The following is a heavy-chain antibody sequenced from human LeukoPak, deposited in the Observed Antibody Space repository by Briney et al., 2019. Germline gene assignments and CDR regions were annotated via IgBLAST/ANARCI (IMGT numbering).Heavy chain of an antibody. D-gene: IGHD3-3*01. V-gene: IGHV3-7*01. Sequence: GGSLRLSCAASGFTFSSYWMSWVRQAPGKGLEWVANIKQDGSEKYYVDSVKGRFTVSRDNAKNSLYLHMNSLRAEDTAVYYCARDRRFLEIYYYYYMDVWGKGTTVTVSS. CDR2: IKQDGSEK. J-gene: IGHJ6*03. CDR3: ARDRRFLEIYYYYYMDV. CDR1: GFTFSSYW.